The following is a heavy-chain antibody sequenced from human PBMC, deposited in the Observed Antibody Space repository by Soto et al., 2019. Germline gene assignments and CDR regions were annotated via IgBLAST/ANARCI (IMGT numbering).Heavy chain of an antibody. V-gene: IGHV2-5*02. CDR3: ASKVQLERGFFDY. CDR2: IYWDDDK. CDR1: GFSFSTSGVD. Sequence: QITLKESGPTLVKPTQTLTLTCTFSGFSFSTSGVDLGWIRQPPGKALEWLALIYWDDDKRYSPSMKSRLTITKDTTKNQVVLTMTNMGPVDSATYLCASKVQLERGFFDYWGQGTLGTGSS. D-gene: IGHD1-1*01. J-gene: IGHJ4*02.